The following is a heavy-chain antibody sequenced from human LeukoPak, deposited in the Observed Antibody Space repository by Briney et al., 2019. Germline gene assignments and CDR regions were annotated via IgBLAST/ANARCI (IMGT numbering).Heavy chain of an antibody. CDR3: ARGISYFDY. D-gene: IGHD5-18*01. Sequence: GGSLRLSCAASGFTFSSYSMNWVRQAPGKGLEWVSSISSSSSYIYYVDSVKGRFTISRDNAKNSLYLQMNSLRAEDTAVYYCARGISYFDYWGQGTLVTVSS. CDR2: ISSSSSYI. J-gene: IGHJ4*02. CDR1: GFTFSSYS. V-gene: IGHV3-21*01.